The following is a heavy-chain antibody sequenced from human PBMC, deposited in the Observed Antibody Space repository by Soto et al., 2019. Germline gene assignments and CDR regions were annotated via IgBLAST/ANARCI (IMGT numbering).Heavy chain of an antibody. J-gene: IGHJ4*02. Sequence: QVQLQESGPGLVKPSETLSLTCTVSGASISGHYWGWFRQPPGKRPEWIGYMHYTGSTNYNPSLQSRVAISLDTSKNQYSLSLISVTAADTAVYYCAGGRGWVTLYWVLGTLVTVSS. D-gene: IGHD6-19*01. CDR1: GASISGHY. CDR3: AGGRGWVTLY. V-gene: IGHV4-59*11. CDR2: MHYTGST.